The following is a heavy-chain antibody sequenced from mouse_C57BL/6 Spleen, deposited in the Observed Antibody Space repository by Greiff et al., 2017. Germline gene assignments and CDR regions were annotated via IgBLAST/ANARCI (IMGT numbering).Heavy chain of an antibody. J-gene: IGHJ2*01. CDR2: ISYDGSN. CDR3: ARAGDYFDY. V-gene: IGHV3-6*01. CDR1: GYSITSGYY. D-gene: IGHD4-1*01. Sequence: DVKLQESGPGLVKPSQSLSLTCSVTGYSITSGYYWNWIRQFPGNKLEWMGYISYDGSNNYNPSLKNRISITRDTSKNQFFLKLNSVTTEDTATXYCARAGDYFDYWGQGTTLTVSS.